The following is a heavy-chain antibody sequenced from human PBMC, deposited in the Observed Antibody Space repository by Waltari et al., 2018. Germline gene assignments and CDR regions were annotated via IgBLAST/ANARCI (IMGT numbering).Heavy chain of an antibody. J-gene: IGHJ4*02. CDR2: IYWDDDK. Sequence: QITLKESGPTLVKPTQALTLTCTFSGFSLSTSGVGVGWIRQPPGKALEWLALIYWDDDKRYSPSLKSRLTITKDTSKNQVVLTMTNMDPVDTATYYCAHTKMAGIAAAFGYWGQGTLVTVSS. CDR1: GFSLSTSGVG. CDR3: AHTKMAGIAAAFGY. V-gene: IGHV2-5*02. D-gene: IGHD6-13*01.